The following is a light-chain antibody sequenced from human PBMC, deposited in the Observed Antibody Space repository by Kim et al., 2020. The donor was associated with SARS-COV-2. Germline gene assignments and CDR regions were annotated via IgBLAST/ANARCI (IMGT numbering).Light chain of an antibody. Sequence: SYELTQPPSVSVSPGQTASITCSGDRLGDKYACWYQQKPGQSPVLVMYQDNKRPSGIPERFSGSNSGNTATLTISGTQAMDEADYYCQAWDSSTGLVFGG. CDR1: RLGDKY. J-gene: IGLJ3*02. V-gene: IGLV3-1*01. CDR3: QAWDSSTGLV. CDR2: QDN.